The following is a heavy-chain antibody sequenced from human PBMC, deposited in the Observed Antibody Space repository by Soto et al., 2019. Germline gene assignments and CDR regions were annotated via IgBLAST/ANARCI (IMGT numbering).Heavy chain of an antibody. J-gene: IGHJ6*02. CDR2: IYYSGST. CDR1: GGSISSGGYY. D-gene: IGHD3-16*01. Sequence: PSETLSLTCTVSGGSISSGGYYWSWIRQHPGKGLEWIGYIYYSGSTYYNPSLKSRVTISVDTSKNQFSLKLSSVTAADTAVYYCARGVGGGTYYYGMDVWGQGTTVNVS. V-gene: IGHV4-31*03. CDR3: ARGVGGGTYYYGMDV.